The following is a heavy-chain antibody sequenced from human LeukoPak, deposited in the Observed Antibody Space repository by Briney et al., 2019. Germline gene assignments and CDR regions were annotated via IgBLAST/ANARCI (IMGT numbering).Heavy chain of an antibody. CDR2: IYTSGST. CDR3: ARDRPYYDFWSGSMDV. CDR1: GGSISSSIYY. V-gene: IGHV4-61*02. J-gene: IGHJ6*03. D-gene: IGHD3-3*01. Sequence: SETLSLTCTVSGGSISSSIYYWSWIRQPAGKGLEWIGRIYTSGSTNYNPSLKSRVTMSVDTSKNQFPLKLSSVTAADTAVYYCARDRPYYDFWSGSMDVWGKGTTVTVSS.